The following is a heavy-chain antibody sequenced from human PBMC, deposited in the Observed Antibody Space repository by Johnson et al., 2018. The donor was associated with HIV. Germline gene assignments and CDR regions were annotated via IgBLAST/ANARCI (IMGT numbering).Heavy chain of an antibody. CDR2: ITYDGSST. V-gene: IGHV3-30*04. J-gene: IGHJ3*02. D-gene: IGHD2-2*01. CDR3: ARDRGSMPAVAFDI. CDR1: GFTFRSYA. Sequence: QVLLVESVGGVMQPGKSLRLSCEASGFTFRSYAMHWVRQAPGKGLEWVAVITYDGSSTSYADSVKGRFTISRDNAKNTLYLQMNSLRAEDTAVYYCARDRGSMPAVAFDIWGQGTMVIVSS.